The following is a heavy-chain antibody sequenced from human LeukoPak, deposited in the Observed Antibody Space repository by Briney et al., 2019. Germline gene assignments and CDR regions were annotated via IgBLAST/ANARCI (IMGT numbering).Heavy chain of an antibody. J-gene: IGHJ4*02. CDR1: GFTFRSYG. CDR3: AKNYCSRTSCYASAIDY. CDR2: ISHDGSNK. V-gene: IGHV3-30*18. D-gene: IGHD2-2*01. Sequence: GGSLRLSCAVSGFTFRSYGMHWVRQAPGKGLEWVAVISHDGSNKYYADSVKGRFTISRDNSKNTLYLQVNSLRAEDTAVYYCAKNYCSRTSCYASAIDYWGQGTLVTVSS.